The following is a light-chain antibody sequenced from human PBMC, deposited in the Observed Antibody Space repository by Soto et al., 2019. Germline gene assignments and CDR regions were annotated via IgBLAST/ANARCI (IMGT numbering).Light chain of an antibody. Sequence: EIVLTQSPATLSLSPGERAILSCRASQSVSTFLAWFQQKPGQPPRLLIYNASNRTTGIPARFSGSGSRTYFTLTISSLEPEEFAVYYCQQRGDWPPITFGQGTRLEIK. CDR1: QSVSTF. V-gene: IGKV3-11*01. CDR3: QQRGDWPPIT. CDR2: NAS. J-gene: IGKJ5*01.